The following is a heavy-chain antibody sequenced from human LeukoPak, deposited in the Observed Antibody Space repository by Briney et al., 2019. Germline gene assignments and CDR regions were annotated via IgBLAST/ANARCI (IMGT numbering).Heavy chain of an antibody. V-gene: IGHV3-23*01. CDR1: EFTFGSYS. D-gene: IGHD2-21*01. CDR2: ISGSGRST. J-gene: IGHJ6*02. Sequence: PGGPLRLSCAASEFTFGSYSMSWLREAPGKGLEWVSVISGSGRSTYYADSVKGRFTMSRDNSKSTLYLQMNNVRDDDTAIYYCAKCVAVYYSGMDFWGQATTVTVSS. CDR3: AKCVAVYYSGMDF.